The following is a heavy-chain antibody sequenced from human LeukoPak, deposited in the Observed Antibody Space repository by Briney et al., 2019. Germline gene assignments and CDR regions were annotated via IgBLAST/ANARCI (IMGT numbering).Heavy chain of an antibody. CDR2: ISSSSSTI. V-gene: IGHV3-48*01. Sequence: QSGGSLRLSCAASGFTFSSYSMNWVRQAPGKGLEWVSYISSSSSTIYYADSVKGRFTISRDNAKNSLYLQMNSLRAEGTAVYYCARDGSTTGFDYWGQGTLVTVSS. D-gene: IGHD2/OR15-2a*01. J-gene: IGHJ4*02. CDR3: ARDGSTTGFDY. CDR1: GFTFSSYS.